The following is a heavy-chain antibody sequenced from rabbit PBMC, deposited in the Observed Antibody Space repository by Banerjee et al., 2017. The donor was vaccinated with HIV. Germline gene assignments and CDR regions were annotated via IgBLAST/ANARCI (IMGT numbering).Heavy chain of an antibody. Sequence: SLKKYGEGLRMPRARLSITCTASGFSLSSSDYMCRVRKAPGKGLEWIACIYAGNSGVTYYASWAKGRFTISKSSSTTVTLQMTRLTAADTAAYICASVYPGYGGYVYGTFSLWGPGTLVTVS. CDR1: GFSLSSSDY. V-gene: IGHV1S40*01. CDR3: ASVYPGYGGYVYGTFSL. CDR2: IYAGNSGVT. D-gene: IGHD6-1*01. J-gene: IGHJ4*01.